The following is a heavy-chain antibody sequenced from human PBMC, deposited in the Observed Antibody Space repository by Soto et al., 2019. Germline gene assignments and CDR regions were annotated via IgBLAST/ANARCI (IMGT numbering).Heavy chain of an antibody. J-gene: IGHJ4*02. D-gene: IGHD6-19*01. CDR2: ITSSGSTI. CDR3: ARENEQWVAADN. Sequence: GGSLRLSCAASGFTFSDYYMSWIRQAPGKGLEWVSYITSSGSTIYYADSVKGRFTVSRDNAKNSLYLQMNSLRAEDTAVYYCARENEQWVAADNWGQGTLVTVS. CDR1: GFTFSDYY. V-gene: IGHV3-11*01.